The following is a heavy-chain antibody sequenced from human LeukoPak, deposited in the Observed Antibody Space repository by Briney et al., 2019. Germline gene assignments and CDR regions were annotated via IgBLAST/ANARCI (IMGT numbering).Heavy chain of an antibody. V-gene: IGHV1-69*06. CDR3: ARVVYCSSTSCYNWFDP. CDR1: GGTFSSYA. J-gene: IGHJ5*02. D-gene: IGHD2-2*01. Sequence: SVTVSCTASGGTFSSYAISWVRQAPGQGLEWMGRIIPIFGTANYAQMLQGRVTITADKSTSTAYMELSSLRSEDTAVYYCARVVYCSSTSCYNWFDPWGQGTLVTVSS. CDR2: IIPIFGTA.